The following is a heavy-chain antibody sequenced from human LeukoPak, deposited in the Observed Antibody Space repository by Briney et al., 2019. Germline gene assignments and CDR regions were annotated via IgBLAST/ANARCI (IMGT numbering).Heavy chain of an antibody. D-gene: IGHD3-16*02. CDR2: INHRSST. V-gene: IGHV4-34*01. CDR3: ARGCRRYWYDYVWGSYRYTSGHFDY. Sequence: SETLSPTRAVYCGSFSGYSWSWIRPPPANGLASIGAINHRSSTNYHPSLKNRVTISVDTSKNQFSLKLSSVTAADTAVYYCARGCRRYWYDYVWGSYRYTSGHFDYWGQGTLVTVSS. J-gene: IGHJ4*02. CDR1: CGSFSGYS.